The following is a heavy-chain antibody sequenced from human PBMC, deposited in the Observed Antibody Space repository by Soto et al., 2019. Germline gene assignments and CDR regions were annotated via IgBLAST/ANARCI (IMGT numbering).Heavy chain of an antibody. D-gene: IGHD3-10*01. CDR3: ATSYGSGYRAFDY. Sequence: QVQLVQSGAELKKPGSSVKVSCKASGDTFSFYTINWVRQAPGLGLGWMGRVNPILSMSNYAQKFQGRVTXTXDXXTSTAYMELRSLRSEDTAFYYCATSYGSGYRAFDYWGQGALVTVSS. J-gene: IGHJ4*02. CDR2: VNPILSMS. V-gene: IGHV1-69*02. CDR1: GDTFSFYT.